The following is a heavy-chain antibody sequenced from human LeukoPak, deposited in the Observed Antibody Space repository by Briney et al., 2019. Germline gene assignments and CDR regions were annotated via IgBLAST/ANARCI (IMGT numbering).Heavy chain of an antibody. CDR1: GYTFTGYY. D-gene: IGHD5-18*01. V-gene: IGHV1-2*06. CDR3: ARSRYTAMVSFDY. Sequence: ASVKVSCKASGYTFTGYYMHWVRQAPGQGLEWMGRINPNSGGTNYAQKFQGRVTMTRDTSISTAYMELSGLRSDDTAVYYCARSRYTAMVSFDYWGQGTLVTVSS. CDR2: INPNSGGT. J-gene: IGHJ4*02.